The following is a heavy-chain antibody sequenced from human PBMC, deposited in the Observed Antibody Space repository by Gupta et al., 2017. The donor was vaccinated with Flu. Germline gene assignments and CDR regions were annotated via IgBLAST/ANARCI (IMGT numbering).Heavy chain of an antibody. Sequence: QMQLVESGGDFVKTGGSLRLSCAASGFTFSNYYMSWIRQTPGKGLEWISYISKTGNTIDYADAVEGRFTVSRDNANNSLFLQMNSLTFEDTAVYYCARESSGSYYYFDFWGHGTLVTVS. V-gene: IGHV3-11*01. D-gene: IGHD1-26*01. CDR2: ISKTGNTI. J-gene: IGHJ4*01. CDR1: GFTFSNYY. CDR3: ARESSGSYYYFDF.